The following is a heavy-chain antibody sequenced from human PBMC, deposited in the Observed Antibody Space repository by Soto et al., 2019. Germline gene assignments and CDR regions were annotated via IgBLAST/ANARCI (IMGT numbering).Heavy chain of an antibody. Sequence: GGSLRLSCAASKFTFSSYWMHWVRQAPGNGLVWVSRIDPDGITTYYADSVKGRFTISRDNSKNTLYLQMNSLRAEDTAVYYCARSRRDGYNWVDAFDIGGQGTMVTVSS. CDR1: KFTFSSYW. D-gene: IGHD5-12*01. CDR2: IDPDGITT. J-gene: IGHJ3*02. CDR3: ARSRRDGYNWVDAFDI. V-gene: IGHV3-74*01.